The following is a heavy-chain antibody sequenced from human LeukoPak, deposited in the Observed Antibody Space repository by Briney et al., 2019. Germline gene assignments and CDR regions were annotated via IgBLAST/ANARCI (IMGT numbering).Heavy chain of an antibody. Sequence: ASVKVSCKASGYTFTGYDINWVRQATGQGLEWMGWMNPNSGNTGYAQKFQGRVTMTRNTSISTAYMELSSLRSEDTAVYYCARFPCSTSCYHGDYWGQGTLVTVSS. V-gene: IGHV1-8*01. CDR1: GYTFTGYD. CDR3: ARFPCSTSCYHGDY. CDR2: MNPNSGNT. J-gene: IGHJ4*02. D-gene: IGHD2-2*01.